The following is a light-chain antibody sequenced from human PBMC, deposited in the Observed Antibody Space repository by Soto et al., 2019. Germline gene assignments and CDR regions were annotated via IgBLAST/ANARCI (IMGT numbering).Light chain of an antibody. V-gene: IGLV2-14*01. CDR1: SSDVGGYKY. CDR2: DVS. J-gene: IGLJ1*01. Sequence: QSVLTQPASVSGSPGQSITISCTGTSSDVGGYKYVSWYQQHPGRAPKLLIYDVSNRPSGVSNRFSGSKSGNTASLTISGLQAEDEADYYCSSYTSSNSGVFGTGNKVTVL. CDR3: SSYTSSNSGV.